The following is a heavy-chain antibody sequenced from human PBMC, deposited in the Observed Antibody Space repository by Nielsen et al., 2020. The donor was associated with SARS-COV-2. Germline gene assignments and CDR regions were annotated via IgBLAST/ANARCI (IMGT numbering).Heavy chain of an antibody. CDR2: IGTAGDT. CDR1: GFTFSSYD. D-gene: IGHD6-19*01. V-gene: IGHV3-13*04. J-gene: IGHJ4*02. Sequence: GESLKISCAASGFTFSSYDMHWVRQATGKGLEWVSAIGTAGDTYYPGSVKGRFTISRENAKNSLYLQMNSLRAGDTAVYYCAKVHLRGAKWLVLTRGYYFDYWGQGTLVTVSS. CDR3: AKVHLRGAKWLVLTRGYYFDY.